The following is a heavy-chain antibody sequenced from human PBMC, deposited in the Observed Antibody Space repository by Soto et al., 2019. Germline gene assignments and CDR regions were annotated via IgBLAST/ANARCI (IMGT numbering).Heavy chain of an antibody. CDR3: AKGPHFDGTKGFDY. Sequence: GGSPRLSCAASGFTFSSYAMSWVRQAPGKGLEWVSAISGSGGSTYYADSVKGRFTISRDNSKNTLYLQMNSLRAEDTAVYYCAKGPHFDGTKGFDYWGQGTLVTVSS. CDR1: GFTFSSYA. J-gene: IGHJ4*02. CDR2: ISGSGGST. D-gene: IGHD3-9*01. V-gene: IGHV3-23*01.